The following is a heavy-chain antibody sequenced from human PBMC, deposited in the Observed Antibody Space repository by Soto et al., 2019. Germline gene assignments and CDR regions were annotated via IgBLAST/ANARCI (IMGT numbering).Heavy chain of an antibody. CDR1: DDSIGPYY. CDR2: VYTSGST. V-gene: IGHV4-4*08. D-gene: IGHD2-15*01. J-gene: IGHJ4*02. CDR3: AREVVANTWPGIFDS. Sequence: QEQLRESGPGLVKPSETLSLTCSISDDSIGPYYWTWIRQTPRKELQWIGYVYTSGSTKYNSSLKSRVTISLDASNSQFSLTMSSVTAADTGVYYCAREVVANTWPGIFDSWGRGTLVVVSS.